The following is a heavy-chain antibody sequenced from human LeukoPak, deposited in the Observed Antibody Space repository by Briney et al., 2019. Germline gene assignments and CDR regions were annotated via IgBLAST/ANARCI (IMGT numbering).Heavy chain of an antibody. CDR2: IKSRNRGETV. CDR3: TTDGSTTLSNTFDY. J-gene: IGHJ4*02. V-gene: IGHV3-15*01. Sequence: MAGGSLRLSCAASGFTFSDAWMNWVRLAPGKGLEWVGRIKSRNRGETVDYAEPVKGRFTISRDDSKTTVYLQMNSLKTEDTAIYYCTTDGSTTLSNTFDYWGQGTLVTVSS. D-gene: IGHD1-26*01. CDR1: GFTFSDAW.